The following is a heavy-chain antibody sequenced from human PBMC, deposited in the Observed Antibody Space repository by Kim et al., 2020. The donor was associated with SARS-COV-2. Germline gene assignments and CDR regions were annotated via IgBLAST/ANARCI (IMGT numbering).Heavy chain of an antibody. Sequence: ASVKVSCKASGYTFTSYYMHWVRQAPGQGLEWMGIINPSGGSTSYAQKFQGRVTMTRDTSTSTVYMELSSLRSEDTAVYYCARDPGYCSGGSCYSHGQIDYWGQEPWSPSPQ. D-gene: IGHD2-15*01. CDR2: INPSGGST. CDR1: GYTFTSYY. CDR3: ARDPGYCSGGSCYSHGQIDY. V-gene: IGHV1-46*01. J-gene: IGHJ4*01.